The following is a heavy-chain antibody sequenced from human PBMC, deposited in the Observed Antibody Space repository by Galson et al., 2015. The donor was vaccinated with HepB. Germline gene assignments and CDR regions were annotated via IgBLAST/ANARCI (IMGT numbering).Heavy chain of an antibody. J-gene: IGHJ4*02. V-gene: IGHV1-3*01. CDR1: GYTFTNYA. D-gene: IGHD2-2*01. Sequence: SVKVSCKASGYTFTNYAMHWVRQAPGQRLEWMGWINPYNGNTKYPQRFQGRVTFTRDTSASTAYMELSSLRSEDTAVYFCAKDILVAPAVDFTLDYWGQGTLVTASS. CDR3: AKDILVAPAVDFTLDY. CDR2: INPYNGNT.